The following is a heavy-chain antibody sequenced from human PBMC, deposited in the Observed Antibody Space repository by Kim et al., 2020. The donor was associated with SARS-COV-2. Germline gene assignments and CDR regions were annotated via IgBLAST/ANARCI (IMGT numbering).Heavy chain of an antibody. CDR3: ARGGPFSGSGSPFDY. CDR1: GYTFSKNG. J-gene: IGHJ4*02. Sequence: ASVKVSCKASGYTFSKNGIDWVRQAPGQRLEWKGWINIGDGNTEYSEKFYDRLTITRDTSASASYLELSRLTSEDSGVYYCARGGPFSGSGSPFDYWGQG. V-gene: IGHV1-3*04. CDR2: INIGDGNT. D-gene: IGHD3-10*01.